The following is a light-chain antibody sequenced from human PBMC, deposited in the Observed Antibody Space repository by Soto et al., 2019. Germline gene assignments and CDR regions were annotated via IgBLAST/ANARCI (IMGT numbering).Light chain of an antibody. CDR3: QSYASSLSGFVV. Sequence: QSVLTQPPSVSGAPGQRVTISCTGSSSNIGAGYDVHWYQQLPGTAPKLLIYGNSHRPSGVPDRFSGSKSGTSASLAITGLQAEDEADYYCQSYASSLSGFVVFGGGTKLTVL. CDR1: SSNIGAGYD. CDR2: GNS. V-gene: IGLV1-40*01. J-gene: IGLJ2*01.